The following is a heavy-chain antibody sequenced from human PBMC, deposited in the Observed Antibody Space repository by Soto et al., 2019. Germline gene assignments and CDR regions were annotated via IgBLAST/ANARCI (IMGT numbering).Heavy chain of an antibody. V-gene: IGHV1-69*13. D-gene: IGHD6-13*01. J-gene: IGHJ5*02. CDR1: GGTFSSYA. Sequence: GASVKVSCKASGGTFSSYAISWVRQAPGQGLEWMGGIIPIFGTANYAQKFQGRVTITADESTSTAYMELSSLRSEDTAVYYCARDAGAAAGKSTMLNWFAPWGQGTLVTVSS. CDR3: ARDAGAAAGKSTMLNWFAP. CDR2: IIPIFGTA.